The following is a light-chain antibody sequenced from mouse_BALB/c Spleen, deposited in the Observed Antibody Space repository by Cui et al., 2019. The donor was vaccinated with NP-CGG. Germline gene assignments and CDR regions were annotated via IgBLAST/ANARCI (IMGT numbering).Light chain of an antibody. CDR3: ALWYSNHWV. J-gene: IGLJ1*01. CDR2: GTN. V-gene: IGLV1*01. CDR1: TGAVTTSNY. Sequence: QAVVTQESAPTTSPGETVTLTCRSSTGAVTTSNYANWVQEKPDHFFTGLIGGTNNRAPGVPARFSGSLIGDKAALTIIGAQTEDEAIYFCALWYSNHWVFGGGTKLTVL.